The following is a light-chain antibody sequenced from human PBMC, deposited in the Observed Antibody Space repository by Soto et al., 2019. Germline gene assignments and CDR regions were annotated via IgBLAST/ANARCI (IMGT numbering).Light chain of an antibody. CDR2: DAS. J-gene: IGKJ4*01. Sequence: LVLSPVRQATHSCRVSQTDINNYLAWYQQKPGQAPRLLIHDASTRASGMPARFSGGGSGTEFTLTISRLEPDDFAAYYCQQIYSSPLTFGGGTKVDIK. V-gene: IGKV3-20*01. CDR3: QQIYSSPLT. CDR1: QTDINNY.